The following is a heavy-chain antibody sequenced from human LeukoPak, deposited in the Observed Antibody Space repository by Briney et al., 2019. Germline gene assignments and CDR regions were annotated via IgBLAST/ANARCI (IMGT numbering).Heavy chain of an antibody. CDR3: ARGPLYDFWSGYQVGFRTHSRGPRFDY. CDR2: ISSSSSYI. D-gene: IGHD3-3*01. Sequence: GGSLRLSCAASGFTFSSYSMNWVRQAPGKGLEWVSSISSSSSYIYYADSVKGRFTISRDNAKNSLYLQMNSLRAEDTAVYYCARGPLYDFWSGYQVGFRTHSRGPRFDYWGQGTLVTVSS. J-gene: IGHJ4*02. CDR1: GFTFSSYS. V-gene: IGHV3-21*01.